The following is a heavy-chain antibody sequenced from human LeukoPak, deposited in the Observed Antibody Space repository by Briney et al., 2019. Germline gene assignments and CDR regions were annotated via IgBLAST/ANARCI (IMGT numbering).Heavy chain of an antibody. J-gene: IGHJ4*02. V-gene: IGHV1-2*04. CDR1: GSTFTGYY. Sequence: GASVTVSCKASGSTFTGYYVHWVREALGQGLEWMGGINLNNGATNYAQKYQGWVTMTRDTSISTAYMELSRLTSDDTAVYYCARRYCTTGSCSSAIDYWGQGTLVTVSS. CDR3: ARRYCTTGSCSSAIDY. D-gene: IGHD2-15*01. CDR2: INLNNGAT.